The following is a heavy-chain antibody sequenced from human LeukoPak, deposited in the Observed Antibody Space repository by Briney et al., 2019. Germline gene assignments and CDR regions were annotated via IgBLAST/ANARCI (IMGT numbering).Heavy chain of an antibody. CDR3: AKDISDTVARGYFDL. V-gene: IGHV3-9*01. D-gene: IGHD5-12*01. J-gene: IGHJ2*01. Sequence: GRSLRLSCAASGFTFDDYAMHWVRQAPGKGLEWVSGISWNSGSIYADSVKGRFTISRDNAKSSLYLQMNSLRAEDTALYYCAKDISDTVARGYFDLWGRGTLVTVSS. CDR2: ISWNSGSI. CDR1: GFTFDDYA.